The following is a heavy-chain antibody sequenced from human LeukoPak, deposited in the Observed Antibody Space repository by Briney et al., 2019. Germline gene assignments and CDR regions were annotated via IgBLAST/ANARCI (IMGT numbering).Heavy chain of an antibody. CDR1: GFTFSSYA. CDR3: VKGGAKAGGVIDY. J-gene: IGHJ4*02. D-gene: IGHD1-26*01. Sequence: GGSLRLSCAASGFTFSSYAMSWVRQAPGKGLEWVSAISGSGGSTYYADSVKGRFTISRDNSKNTLYLQMNSLRAEDTAVYYCVKGGAKAGGVIDYWGQGTLVTVSS. V-gene: IGHV3-23*01. CDR2: ISGSGGST.